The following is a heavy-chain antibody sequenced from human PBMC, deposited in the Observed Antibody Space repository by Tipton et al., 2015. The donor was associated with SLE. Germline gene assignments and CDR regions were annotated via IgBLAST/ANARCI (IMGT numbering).Heavy chain of an antibody. J-gene: IGHJ6*03. V-gene: IGHV4-34*01. CDR3: ARGVAGYFYYCYLDV. Sequence: TLSLTCAVYGGSFSGYCWTWIRQPPGKGLEWIGEINHSGTPNYNPSLKSRGTFSLDTSKNHFSLSLTSVTAADTAVYYCARGVAGYFYYCYLDVWGKGTTVTVPS. CDR1: GGSFSGYC. CDR2: INHSGTP.